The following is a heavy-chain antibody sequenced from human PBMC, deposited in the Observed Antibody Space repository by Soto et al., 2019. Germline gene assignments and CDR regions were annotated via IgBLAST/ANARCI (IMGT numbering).Heavy chain of an antibody. CDR1: SGSISSSNW. J-gene: IGHJ6*03. V-gene: IGHV4-4*02. D-gene: IGHD3-10*01. CDR2: IYHSGST. Sequence: QVQLQESGPGLVKPSGTLSLTCAVSSGSISSSNWWSWVRQPPGKGLEWIGEIYHSGSTNYNPSRKSRVTISVDKSKYQFSLKLSSVTAADTAVYYCARATMVRGVMSYYYYYYMDVWGKGTTVTVSS. CDR3: ARATMVRGVMSYYYYYYMDV.